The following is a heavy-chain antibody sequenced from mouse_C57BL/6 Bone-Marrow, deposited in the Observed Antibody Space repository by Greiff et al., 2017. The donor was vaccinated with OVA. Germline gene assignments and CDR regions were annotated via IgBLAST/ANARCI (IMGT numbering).Heavy chain of an antibody. CDR1: GYTFTSYG. D-gene: IGHD1-1*01. J-gene: IGHJ1*03. Sequence: VQLQQSGAELVRPGSSVKMSCKTSGYTFTSYGINWVKQRPGQGLEWIGYIYIGNGYTEYNEKFKGKATLTSDTSSSTAYMQLSSLTSEDSAIYFCQFTTVVAKDWYFDVWGTGTTVTVSS. CDR2: IYIGNGYT. CDR3: QFTTVVAKDWYFDV. V-gene: IGHV1-58*01.